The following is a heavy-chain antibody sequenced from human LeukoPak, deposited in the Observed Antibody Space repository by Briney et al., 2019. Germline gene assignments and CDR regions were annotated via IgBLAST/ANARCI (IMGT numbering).Heavy chain of an antibody. CDR3: AKDYSDSSGYFRVPHVFDF. CDR2: IRYDRRNQ. J-gene: IGHJ4*02. Sequence: GGTLRLSCAASGFTFSSYGMHWVRQAPGKGLEWVAFIRYDRRNQYYADSVKGRFTISRDNSKNTLYLQMNSLRAEDTAVYYCAKDYSDSSGYFRVPHVFDFWGQGTLVTVSS. D-gene: IGHD3-22*01. CDR1: GFTFSSYG. V-gene: IGHV3-30*02.